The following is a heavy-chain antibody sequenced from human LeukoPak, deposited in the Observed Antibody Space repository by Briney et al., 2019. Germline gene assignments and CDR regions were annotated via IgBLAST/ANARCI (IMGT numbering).Heavy chain of an antibody. CDR3: ASDSYGYGGRYYYYGMDV. CDR1: GGPISSYY. J-gene: IGHJ6*02. CDR2: IYYRGST. Sequence: SETLSLTCTVSGGPISSYYWSWIRQPPGKGLEWIGYIYYRGSTNYNPYLKSRVTISVDTSKNQFSLKLSSVTAADTAVYYCASDSYGYGGRYYYYGMDVWGQGTTVTVSS. V-gene: IGHV4-59*01. D-gene: IGHD5-18*01.